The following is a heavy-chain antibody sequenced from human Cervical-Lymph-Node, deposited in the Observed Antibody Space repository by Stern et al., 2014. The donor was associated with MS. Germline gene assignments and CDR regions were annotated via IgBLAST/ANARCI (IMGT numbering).Heavy chain of an antibody. CDR3: ARGRGGNYRYYFDY. J-gene: IGHJ4*02. V-gene: IGHV3-21*01. CDR2: ISSGGSYI. CDR1: GFPFSSYS. Sequence: DQLVQSGGGLVKPGGSLRLSCAASGFPFSSYSMNWVRQAPGKGLEWVASISSGGSYIYDADSLKGRFTISRDNAKNSLYLQMNSLRAEDTAVYYCARGRGGNYRYYFDYWGQGTLVTVSS. D-gene: IGHD4-23*01.